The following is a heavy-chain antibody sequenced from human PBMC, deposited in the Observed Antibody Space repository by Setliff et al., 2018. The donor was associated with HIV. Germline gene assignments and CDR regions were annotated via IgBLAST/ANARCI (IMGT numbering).Heavy chain of an antibody. CDR2: VSSRGDT. CDR1: GGSISSYY. J-gene: IGHJ6*02. V-gene: IGHV4-4*07. CDR3: AGIFGDQGYYYGMDV. Sequence: SETLSLTCTVSGGSISSYYWSWIRQPAGKGLEWIGRVSSRGDTNYNPSLKSRVTISVDTSKNQFSLKLSSVIAADTAVYYCAGIFGDQGYYYGMDVWGQGTTVTVSS. D-gene: IGHD3-3*01.